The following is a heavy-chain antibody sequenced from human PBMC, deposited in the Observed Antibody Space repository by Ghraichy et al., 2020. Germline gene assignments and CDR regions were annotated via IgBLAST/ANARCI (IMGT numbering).Heavy chain of an antibody. J-gene: IGHJ4*02. CDR2: ISGSGDST. D-gene: IGHD4-11*01. Sequence: GALRLSCAASGFTFSNYAMNWVRQAPGKGLEWVSAISGSGDSTNYADSVKGRFTISRDDSKNTLYLQMSSLRAEDTAVYYCAKEDYSNDFDYWGQGTLVTVSS. CDR3: AKEDYSNDFDY. CDR1: GFTFSNYA. V-gene: IGHV3-23*01.